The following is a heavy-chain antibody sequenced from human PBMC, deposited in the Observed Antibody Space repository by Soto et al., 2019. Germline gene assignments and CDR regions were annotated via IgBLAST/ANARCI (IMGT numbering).Heavy chain of an antibody. CDR3: ARSGDSFGFTDY. Sequence: ETLSVTGTVSGGSITGNKWTWIRQSPGKGLEWIGYVFYKGNTNYNPSLKSRVSISVDTSTNQFSLRLNSVTAADTAVYYCARSGDSFGFTDYWGQGTLVTVSS. J-gene: IGHJ4*02. CDR1: GGSITGNK. CDR2: VFYKGNT. D-gene: IGHD5-18*01. V-gene: IGHV4-59*01.